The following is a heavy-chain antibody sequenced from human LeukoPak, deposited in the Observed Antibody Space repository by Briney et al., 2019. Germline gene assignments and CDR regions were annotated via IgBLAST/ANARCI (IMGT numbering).Heavy chain of an antibody. CDR2: IYYSGGT. Sequence: SETLSLTCTVSGGSISSYYWGWFRQPPGKGPEWIGSIYYSGGTYYNPSLKSRVTISVDTSKNQFSLKLSSVTAADTAVYYCARVEKYTSSGPTDPWGQGTLVTVSS. CDR3: ARVEKYTSSGPTDP. CDR1: GGSISSYY. D-gene: IGHD6-13*01. J-gene: IGHJ5*02. V-gene: IGHV4-39*07.